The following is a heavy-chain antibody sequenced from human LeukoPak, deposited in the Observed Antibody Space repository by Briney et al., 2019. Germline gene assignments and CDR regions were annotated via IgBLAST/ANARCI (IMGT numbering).Heavy chain of an antibody. V-gene: IGHV3-48*03. Sequence: PGGSLRLSCAASGFTFNTYEMNWVRQAPGEGLEWLAYIASSGSTIYYADYVKGRFTISRDNAKNSLYLQMNSLRADDTAVYYCARGGWHYVFNYWGQGTLVTVSS. CDR1: GFTFNTYE. CDR2: IASSGSTI. CDR3: ARGGWHYVFNY. D-gene: IGHD6-19*01. J-gene: IGHJ4*02.